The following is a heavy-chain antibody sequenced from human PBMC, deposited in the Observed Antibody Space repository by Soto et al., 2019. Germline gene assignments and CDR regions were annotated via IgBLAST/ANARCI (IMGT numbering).Heavy chain of an antibody. CDR3: ARAAASVYSGYDPGAFDY. Sequence: GGSLRLSCAASGFTFSSYAMHWVRQAPGKGLEYVSAISSNGGSTYYANSVKGRFTISRDTSKNTLYLQMGSLRAEDMAVYYCARAAASVYSGYDPGAFDYWGQGTLVTVSS. D-gene: IGHD5-12*01. V-gene: IGHV3-64*01. CDR1: GFTFSSYA. CDR2: ISSNGGST. J-gene: IGHJ4*02.